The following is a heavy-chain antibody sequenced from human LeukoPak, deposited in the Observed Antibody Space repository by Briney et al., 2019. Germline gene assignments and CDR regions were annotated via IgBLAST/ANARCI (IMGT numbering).Heavy chain of an antibody. J-gene: IGHJ4*02. D-gene: IGHD6-25*01. CDR3: APLAANIFDY. V-gene: IGHV3-23*01. CDR1: GFTFSSYA. Sequence: GKSLTLSCAASGFTFSSYAMSWVRQAPGKGLEWVSAISGSGSSTYYAGSVRGRFTTSRDNSKRTVYLQMNSLRVEDTAVYYCAPLAANIFDYWGQGTLVTASS. CDR2: ISGSGSST.